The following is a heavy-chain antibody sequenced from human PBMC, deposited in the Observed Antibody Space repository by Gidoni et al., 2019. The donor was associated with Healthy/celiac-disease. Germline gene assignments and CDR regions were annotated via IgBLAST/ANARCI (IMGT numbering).Heavy chain of an antibody. CDR1: GFTLSSYG. CDR3: AKDRGYSYGLGMTYYFDY. D-gene: IGHD5-18*01. CDR2: ISYDGSNK. Sequence: QVQLVESGGGVVQPGRSRRLSCADSGFTLSSYGMHWVRQTPGKGLEWLTVISYDGSNKYYADSVKGRFTISRDNSKNTLYLQMNSLRAEDTAVYYCAKDRGYSYGLGMTYYFDYWGQGTLVTVSS. V-gene: IGHV3-30*18. J-gene: IGHJ4*02.